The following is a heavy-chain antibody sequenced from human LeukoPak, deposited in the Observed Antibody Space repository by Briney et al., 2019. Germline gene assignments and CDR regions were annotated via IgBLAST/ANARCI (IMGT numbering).Heavy chain of an antibody. J-gene: IGHJ3*01. CDR1: GGSFSGYY. D-gene: IGHD3-3*01. CDR3: ARSVWSGLAPL. Sequence: PSETLSLTCAVYGGSFSGYYWSWIRQPPGKGLEWIGEINHSGSTNYNPSLKSRVTVSVDTSKNQFSLKLISVTAADTAVYYCARSVWSGLAPLWGQGTMVTVSS. CDR2: INHSGST. V-gene: IGHV4-34*01.